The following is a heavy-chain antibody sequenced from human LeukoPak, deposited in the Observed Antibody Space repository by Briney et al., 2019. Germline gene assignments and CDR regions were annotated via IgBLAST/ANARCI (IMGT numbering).Heavy chain of an antibody. CDR1: GFTFSGYE. Sequence: GGSLRLSCAVSGFTFSGYEMNWVRQAPGKGLEWVSYISNVGSTIYYADSVKGRFTISRDNAKNSLYMQMNNLRAEDTAVYYCARDSSGWSNWFDPWGQGTLVTVSS. CDR3: ARDSSGWSNWFDP. J-gene: IGHJ5*02. D-gene: IGHD6-19*01. CDR2: ISNVGSTI. V-gene: IGHV3-48*03.